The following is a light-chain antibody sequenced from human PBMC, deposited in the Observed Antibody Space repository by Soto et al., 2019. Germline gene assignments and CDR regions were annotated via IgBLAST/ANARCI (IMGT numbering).Light chain of an antibody. CDR2: GVS. CDR1: QSLSSH. V-gene: IGKV3-15*01. J-gene: IGKJ4*01. CDR3: QQYNDWPLT. Sequence: EIVMTQSPATLSVSPGERVTLSCRASQSLSSHLAWYQQKPGQAPGLLIYGVSTRATGVPTRFSGSASGTEFTLTISSLLSEDFAVYYCQQYNDWPLTFGGGTKVDIK.